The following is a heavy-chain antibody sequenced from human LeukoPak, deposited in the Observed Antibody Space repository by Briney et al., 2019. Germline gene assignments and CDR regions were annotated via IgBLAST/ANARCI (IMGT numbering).Heavy chain of an antibody. J-gene: IGHJ4*02. CDR1: GGSISSYY. CDR3: ARVGEQYEGWFYFDY. Sequence: SETLSLTCTVSGGSISSYYWSWIRQPPGKGLEWIGYIYYSGSTNYNPSLKSRVTISVDTSKIQFSLKLSSVTAADTAVYYCARVGEQYEGWFYFDYWGQGTLVTVSS. V-gene: IGHV4-59*08. CDR2: IYYSGST. D-gene: IGHD3-16*01.